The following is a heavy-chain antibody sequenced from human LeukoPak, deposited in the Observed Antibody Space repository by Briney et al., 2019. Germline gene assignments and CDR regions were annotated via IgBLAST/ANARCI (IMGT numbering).Heavy chain of an antibody. J-gene: IGHJ4*02. CDR3: ARDQDFFEY. CDR2: VYYSGST. Sequence: SETLSLTCTVSGGSISDYFWSWIRQPPGKGLEWIGYVYYSGSTNYNPSLKSRVTMSLDTSKNQFSLKLSSVTAADTAVYYCARDQDFFEYWGQGTLVTVSS. CDR1: GGSISDYF. V-gene: IGHV4-59*01. D-gene: IGHD3-3*01.